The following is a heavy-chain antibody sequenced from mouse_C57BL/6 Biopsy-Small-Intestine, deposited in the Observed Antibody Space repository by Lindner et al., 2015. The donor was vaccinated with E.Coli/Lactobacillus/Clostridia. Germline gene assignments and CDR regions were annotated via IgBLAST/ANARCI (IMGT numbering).Heavy chain of an antibody. D-gene: IGHD2-3*01. J-gene: IGHJ2*01. V-gene: IGHV1-34*02. CDR1: GYTFTDYY. CDR3: ARGGWLHSFFDY. Sequence: VQLQESGPELVKPGDSVKMSCKASGYTFTDYYMNWVKQNHGKSLEWIGYIYPNNGGTSYDQKFKDKATLTVDKSSSTAYMELHSLTSEDSAVYYCARGGWLHSFFDYWGQGTTLTVSS. CDR2: IYPNNGGT.